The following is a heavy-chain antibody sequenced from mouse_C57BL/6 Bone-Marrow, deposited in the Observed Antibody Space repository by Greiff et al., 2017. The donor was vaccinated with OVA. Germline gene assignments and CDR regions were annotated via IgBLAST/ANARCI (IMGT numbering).Heavy chain of an antibody. V-gene: IGHV1-55*01. D-gene: IGHD2-5*01. CDR2: IYPGSGST. CDR3: AGSSNYPYYAMDY. CDR1: GYTITSYW. Sequence: QVQLQQPGAELVKPGASVKMSCKASGYTITSYWITWVKQRPGQGLEWIGDIYPGSGSTNYNEKFKSKATLTVDTSSSTAYMQLSSLTSEDSAVYYCAGSSNYPYYAMDYWGQGTSVTVSS. J-gene: IGHJ4*01.